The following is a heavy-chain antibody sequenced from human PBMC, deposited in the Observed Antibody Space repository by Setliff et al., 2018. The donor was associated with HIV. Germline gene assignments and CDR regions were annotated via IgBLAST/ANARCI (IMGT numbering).Heavy chain of an antibody. D-gene: IGHD3-10*01. CDR2: IYPDDSDT. J-gene: IGHJ4*02. V-gene: IGHV5-51*01. CDR1: GYSFTSYW. Sequence: GESLKISCKGSGYSFTSYWVAWVRQMPGKGLEWMGIIYPDDSDTRYSPSFQGQVTFSADKSINTAYLQWSGLKASSTAIYYCARLPGGSVYYVDYWGQGTLVTVSS. CDR3: ARLPGGSVYYVDY.